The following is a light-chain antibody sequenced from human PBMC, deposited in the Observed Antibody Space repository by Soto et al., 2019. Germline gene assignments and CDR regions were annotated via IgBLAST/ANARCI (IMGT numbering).Light chain of an antibody. CDR1: QSVSTY. Sequence: EIVLTQSPVTLSLSPGERATLSCRASQSVSTYFAWYQQKPGRAPRLLIYDASSRATGIPARFSGSGSGTDFTLTISSLEPEDFAVYYCQHRSNWPSTFGGGTKVEIK. V-gene: IGKV3-11*01. CDR2: DAS. J-gene: IGKJ4*01. CDR3: QHRSNWPST.